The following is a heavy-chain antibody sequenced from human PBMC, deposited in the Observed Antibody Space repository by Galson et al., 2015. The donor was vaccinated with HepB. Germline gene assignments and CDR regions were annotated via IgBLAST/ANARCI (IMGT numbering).Heavy chain of an antibody. CDR3: ARVPAATQKFYKSWSDP. CDR1: GYSFTNYW. Sequence: QSGAEVKKPGESLKISCKGSGYSFTNYWIGWVRQMPGKGLEWMGIIFPGDSNTRYSPSFQGQVTISADKSISTAYLQWSSLKASDTAMYYCARVPAATQKFYKSWSDPWGQGTLVTVSS. V-gene: IGHV5-51*03. CDR2: IFPGDSNT. D-gene: IGHD2-2*01. J-gene: IGHJ5*02.